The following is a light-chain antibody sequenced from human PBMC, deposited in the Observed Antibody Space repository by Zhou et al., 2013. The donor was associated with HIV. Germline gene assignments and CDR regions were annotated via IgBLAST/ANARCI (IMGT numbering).Light chain of an antibody. CDR2: QSS. CDR3: QDYGDSSKT. J-gene: IGKJ4*02. CDR1: QSIGRW. V-gene: IGKV1-5*03. Sequence: DILVTQSPLTLSSNVGDRVVITCRASQSIGRWLAWYQQKPGGAPKLLVYQSSTLESGVSSRFSGRGSGAEFHLSIVSLQPDDFATYYCQDYGDSSKTFGRGTRVEMK.